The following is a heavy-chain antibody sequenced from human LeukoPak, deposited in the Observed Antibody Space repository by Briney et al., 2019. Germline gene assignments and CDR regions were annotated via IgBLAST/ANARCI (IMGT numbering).Heavy chain of an antibody. CDR3: ARSSSGWYDSDCHFDY. V-gene: IGHV3-9*01. Sequence: GGSLRLSCAASGFTFDDYAMHWVRQAPGKGLEWVSGISWNSGSIGYADSVKGRFTISRDNAKNSLYLQMNSLRAEDTALYYCARSSSGWYDSDCHFDYLGQGTLVTVSS. CDR1: GFTFDDYA. D-gene: IGHD6-19*01. CDR2: ISWNSGSI. J-gene: IGHJ4*02.